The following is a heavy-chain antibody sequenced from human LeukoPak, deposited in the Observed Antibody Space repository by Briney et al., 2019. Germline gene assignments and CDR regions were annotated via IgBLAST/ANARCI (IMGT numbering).Heavy chain of an antibody. CDR1: GFTFGDYA. CDR3: ARANYYDSSGYIDY. CDR2: ISYDGSNK. V-gene: IGHV3-30*04. D-gene: IGHD3-22*01. Sequence: PGRSLRLSCTASGFTFGDYAMSWFRQAPGKGLEWVAVISYDGSNKYYADSVKGRFTISRDNSKNTLYLQMNSLRAEDTAVYYCARANYYDSSGYIDYWGQGTLVTVSS. J-gene: IGHJ4*02.